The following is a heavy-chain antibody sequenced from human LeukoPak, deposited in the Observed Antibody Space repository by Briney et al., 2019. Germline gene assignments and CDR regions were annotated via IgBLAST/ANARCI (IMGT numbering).Heavy chain of an antibody. Sequence: ASVKVSSKASGGSFSSYAISWVRQAPGQWLEWMGGIVPIFGTASYAQKFQGRVTITADKSTSTAYMELSSLRSEDTAVYYCARGGWGGRPEHYYYMDVWGKGTTVTVSS. CDR3: ARGGWGGRPEHYYYMDV. CDR2: IVPIFGTA. J-gene: IGHJ6*03. D-gene: IGHD6-19*01. V-gene: IGHV1-69*06. CDR1: GGSFSSYA.